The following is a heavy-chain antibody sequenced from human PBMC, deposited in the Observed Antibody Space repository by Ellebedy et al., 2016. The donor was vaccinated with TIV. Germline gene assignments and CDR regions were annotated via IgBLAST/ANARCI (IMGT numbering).Heavy chain of an antibody. CDR1: GDSLSNGYFY. J-gene: IGHJ4*02. V-gene: IGHV4-39*01. Sequence: SETLSLTCTVSGDSLSNGYFYWGWIRQPPGKGLEWIASVYYSGSTYYNPSLKSRVSVSVDTSKNQFSLKLSSVTAADTAVYYCARRGYQLFSYFDYWGQGTLVTVSS. D-gene: IGHD2-2*01. CDR3: ARRGYQLFSYFDY. CDR2: VYYSGST.